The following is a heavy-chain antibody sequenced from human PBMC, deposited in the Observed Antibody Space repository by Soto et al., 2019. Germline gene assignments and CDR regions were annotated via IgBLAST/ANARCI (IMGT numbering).Heavy chain of an antibody. CDR3: VKVWVQLWLQPSYFDF. D-gene: IGHD5-18*01. Sequence: QVQLVEAGGGVVQPGRSLRLSCAASGLTFSKYGMNWVRQAPGKGLERVASRSHDGSREDYADSVKGRFTISRDNSSNTLYLQMNSLRPEDTATYYWVKVWVQLWLQPSYFDFWGRGTLVTVSS. CDR2: RSHDGSRE. J-gene: IGHJ4*02. V-gene: IGHV3-30*18. CDR1: GLTFSKYG.